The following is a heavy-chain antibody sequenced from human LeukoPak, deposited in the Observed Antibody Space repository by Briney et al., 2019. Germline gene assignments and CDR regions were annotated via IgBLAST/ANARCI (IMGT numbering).Heavy chain of an antibody. J-gene: IGHJ5*02. Sequence: GGSLRLSCAASGFTFSRYEMNWVRQAPGKGLEWVSYISVSGSAENYADSVKGRFTISRDNAKNSLHLQMNSLRAEDTAVYYCATASYFDFPSWGQGTLVTVSS. CDR1: GFTFSRYE. CDR3: ATASYFDFPS. CDR2: ISVSGSAE. D-gene: IGHD3-3*01. V-gene: IGHV3-48*03.